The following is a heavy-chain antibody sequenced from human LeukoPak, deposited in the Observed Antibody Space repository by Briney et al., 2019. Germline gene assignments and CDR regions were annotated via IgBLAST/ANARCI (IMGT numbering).Heavy chain of an antibody. CDR2: IYHSGST. Sequence: PSETLSLTCTVSGYSISSGYYWGWIRQPPGKGLEWIGSIYHSGSTYYNPSLKSRVTISVDTSKNQFSLKLSSVTAADTAVYYCARDYGLGMSAFDIWGQGTMVTVSS. CDR1: GYSISSGYY. CDR3: ARDYGLGMSAFDI. V-gene: IGHV4-38-2*02. D-gene: IGHD4-17*01. J-gene: IGHJ3*02.